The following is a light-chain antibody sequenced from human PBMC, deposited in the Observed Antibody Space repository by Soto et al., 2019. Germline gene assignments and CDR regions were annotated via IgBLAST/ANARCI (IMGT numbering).Light chain of an antibody. CDR1: QSVPKNY. Sequence: EIVLTQSPGTLSLSPGERATLSCRASQSVPKNYLAWYQHKPGQAPRLLIYGPSSRATGIPDRFSGSGSGTDFTLSISRLEPEDFAVYYCPQYATSPQTFGQGTKVEIK. CDR2: GPS. CDR3: PQYATSPQT. V-gene: IGKV3-20*01. J-gene: IGKJ1*01.